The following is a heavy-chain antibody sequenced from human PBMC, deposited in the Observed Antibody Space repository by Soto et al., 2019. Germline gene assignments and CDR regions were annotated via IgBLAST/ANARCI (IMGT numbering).Heavy chain of an antibody. J-gene: IGHJ6*02. V-gene: IGHV4-4*07. CDR3: ARYSSNWFQTEGMDV. Sequence: PSETLSLTCTVSGGSVSTYYWSWIRQPAGKGLEWIGRIDTSGNTNYNPSLKSRVTMSVDTSKKQFSLKLTSVTAADTAVYYCARYSSNWFQTEGMDVWGQGTTGTVS. CDR1: GGSVSTYY. CDR2: IDTSGNT. D-gene: IGHD6-13*01.